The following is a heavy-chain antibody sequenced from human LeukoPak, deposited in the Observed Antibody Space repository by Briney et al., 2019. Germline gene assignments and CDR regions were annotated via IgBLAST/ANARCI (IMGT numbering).Heavy chain of an antibody. CDR2: ISYDGSNK. CDR1: GFTFSSYA. D-gene: IGHD5-18*01. Sequence: PGGSLRLSCAASGFTFSSYAMHWVRQAPGKGLEWVAVISYDGSNKYYADSVKGRFTISRDNSKNTLYLQMNSLRAEDTAVYYCARDRYSYGSVYDASDIWGQGTMVTVSS. CDR3: ARDRYSYGSVYDASDI. V-gene: IGHV3-30-3*01. J-gene: IGHJ3*02.